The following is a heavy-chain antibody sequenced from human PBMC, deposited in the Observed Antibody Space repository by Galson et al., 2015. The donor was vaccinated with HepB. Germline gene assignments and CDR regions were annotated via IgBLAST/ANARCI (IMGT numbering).Heavy chain of an antibody. CDR3: ASAHDYGWFDP. J-gene: IGHJ5*02. CDR1: GGTFSSYA. CDR2: IIPIFGTA. D-gene: IGHD4-17*01. V-gene: IGHV1-69*06. Sequence: SVKVSCKASGGTFSSYAITWVRQAPGQGLEWMGGIIPIFGTANYAQKFQGRVTITADKSTSTTYMELSSLTSEDTAVYYCASAHDYGWFDPWGQGTLVTVSS.